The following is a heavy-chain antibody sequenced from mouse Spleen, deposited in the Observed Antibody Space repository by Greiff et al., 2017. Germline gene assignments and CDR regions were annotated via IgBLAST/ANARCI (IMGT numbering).Heavy chain of an antibody. D-gene: IGHD3-3*01. V-gene: IGHV1-15*01. Sequence: QVQLQQSGAELVRPGASVTLSCKASGYTFTDYEMHWVKQTPVHGLEWIGAIDPETGGTAYNQKFKGKAILTADKSSSTAYMELRSLTSEDSAVYYCTREGLSWYFDVWGAGTTVTVSS. CDR2: IDPETGGT. CDR3: TREGLSWYFDV. CDR1: GYTFTDYE. J-gene: IGHJ1*01.